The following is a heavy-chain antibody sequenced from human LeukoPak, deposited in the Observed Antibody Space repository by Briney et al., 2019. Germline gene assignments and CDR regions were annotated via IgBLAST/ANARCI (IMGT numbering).Heavy chain of an antibody. J-gene: IGHJ4*02. CDR3: ARCYGDYFSDFDY. V-gene: IGHV4-34*01. D-gene: IGHD4-17*01. CDR1: GGSFSGYY. Sequence: NPSETLSLTCAVYGGSFSGYYWSWIRQPPGKGLEWIGEINHSGSTNYNPSLKSRVTISVDTSKNQFSLKLSSVTAADTAVYYCARCYGDYFSDFDYWGQGTLVTVSS. CDR2: INHSGST.